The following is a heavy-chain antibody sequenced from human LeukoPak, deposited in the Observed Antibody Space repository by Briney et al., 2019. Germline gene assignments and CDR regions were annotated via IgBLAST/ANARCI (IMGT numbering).Heavy chain of an antibody. CDR2: IYHSGST. D-gene: IGHD3-16*01. V-gene: IGHV4-59*12. Sequence: PSETLSLTCTVSGGSISSYYWSWIRQPPGKGLEWIGYIYHSGSTYYNPSLKSRVTISVDRSKNQFSLKLSSVTAADTAVYYCAREVMDYYYMDVWGKGTTVTVSS. CDR1: GGSISSYY. CDR3: AREVMDYYYMDV. J-gene: IGHJ6*03.